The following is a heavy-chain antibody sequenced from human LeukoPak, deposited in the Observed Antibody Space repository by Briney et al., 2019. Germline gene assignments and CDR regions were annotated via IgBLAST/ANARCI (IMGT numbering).Heavy chain of an antibody. Sequence: GGSLRLSCAASGFTFSSYTMTWVRQAPGKGLEWVSSVRGSGGDTYYADSVKGRFTISRDSSKNTLFLQMNSLRAEDTAVYYCANLDYGNPDDVFDIWGQGTLVTVSS. J-gene: IGHJ3*02. CDR1: GFTFSSYT. V-gene: IGHV3-23*01. CDR2: VRGSGGDT. CDR3: ANLDYGNPDDVFDI. D-gene: IGHD4-11*01.